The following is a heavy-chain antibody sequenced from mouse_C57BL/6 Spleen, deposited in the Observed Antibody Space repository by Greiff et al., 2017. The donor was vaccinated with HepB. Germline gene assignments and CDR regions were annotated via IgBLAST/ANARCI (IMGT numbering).Heavy chain of an antibody. CDR2: ISSGGSYT. J-gene: IGHJ2*01. CDR1: GFTFSSYG. Sequence: EVQGVESGGDLVKPGGSLKLSCAASGFTFSSYGMSWVRQTPDKRLEWVATISSGGSYTYYPDSVKGRFTISRDNAKNTLYLQMSSLKSEDTAMYYCARSSSLYFDYWGQGTTLTVSS. CDR3: ARSSSLYFDY. V-gene: IGHV5-6*01. D-gene: IGHD1-1*01.